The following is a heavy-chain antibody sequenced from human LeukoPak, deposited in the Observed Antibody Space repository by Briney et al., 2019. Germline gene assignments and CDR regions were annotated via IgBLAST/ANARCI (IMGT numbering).Heavy chain of an antibody. D-gene: IGHD3-22*01. V-gene: IGHV4-61*02. Sequence: SQTLSLTCTVSGGSISSGSYYWSRIRQPAGKGLEWIGRIYTSGSTNYNPSLKSRVTISVDTSKNQFSLKLSSVTAADTAVYYCARDRDARGYYDSSGYLGIWGQGTMVTVSS. CDR2: IYTSGST. CDR1: GGSISSGSYY. CDR3: ARDRDARGYYDSSGYLGI. J-gene: IGHJ3*02.